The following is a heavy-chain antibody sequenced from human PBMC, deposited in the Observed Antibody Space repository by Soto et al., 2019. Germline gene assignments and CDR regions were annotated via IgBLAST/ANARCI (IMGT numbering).Heavy chain of an antibody. D-gene: IGHD3-16*01. V-gene: IGHV3-9*01. J-gene: IGHJ6*02. Sequence: EMQLVESGGGLVQAGRSLRLSCVASGFNFDDYTMHWVRQVPGKGLEWVSGITWDSDTKGYAVSVKGRFTISRDNGKNSLSLQMNSLRPEDTALYYCAEELSTLTATASTFGMDVFGRGTTVTVSS. CDR1: GFNFDDYT. CDR3: AEELSTLTATASTFGMDV. CDR2: ITWDSDTK.